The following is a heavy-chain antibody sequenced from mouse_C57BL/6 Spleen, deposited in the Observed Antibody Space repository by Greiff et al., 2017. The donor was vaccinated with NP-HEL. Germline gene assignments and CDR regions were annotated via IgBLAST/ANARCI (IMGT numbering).Heavy chain of an antibody. Sequence: VQLQQPGAELVRPGSSVKLSCKASGYTFTSYWMHWVKQRPIQGLEWIGNIDPSDSETHYNQKFKDKATLTVDKSSSTAYMQLSSLTSEDSAVYYCARGTTDYYAMDYWGQGTSVTVSS. CDR3: ARGTTDYYAMDY. D-gene: IGHD1-1*01. CDR2: IDPSDSET. V-gene: IGHV1-52*01. J-gene: IGHJ4*01. CDR1: GYTFTSYW.